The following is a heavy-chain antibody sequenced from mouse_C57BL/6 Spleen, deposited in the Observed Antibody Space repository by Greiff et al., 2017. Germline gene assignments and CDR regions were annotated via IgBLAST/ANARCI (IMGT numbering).Heavy chain of an antibody. CDR1: GFNIKDDY. V-gene: IGHV14-4*01. D-gene: IGHD2-5*01. CDR2: IDPENGDT. J-gene: IGHJ2*01. CDR3: TTAGTIVTSYYFDY. Sequence: VHVKQSGAELVRPGASVKLSCTASGFNIKDDYMHWVKQRPEQGLEWIGWIDPENGDTEYASKFQGKATITADTSSNTAYLQLSSLTSEDTAVYYCTTAGTIVTSYYFDYWGQGTTLTVSS.